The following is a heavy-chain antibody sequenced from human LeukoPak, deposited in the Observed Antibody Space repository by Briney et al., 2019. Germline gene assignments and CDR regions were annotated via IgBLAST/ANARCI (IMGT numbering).Heavy chain of an antibody. J-gene: IGHJ4*02. CDR1: GYTFTGHY. Sequence: ASVKVSCKTSGYTFTGHYIHWVRQAPGQGLEWRGWINANNGATHCAQKFQDRVTMTRDTSISTAYMELSRLTSDDTAVYYCARDQNYYDTNTYYGIDCWGQGTLVTVSS. D-gene: IGHD3-22*01. CDR3: ARDQNYYDTNTYYGIDC. CDR2: INANNGAT. V-gene: IGHV1-2*02.